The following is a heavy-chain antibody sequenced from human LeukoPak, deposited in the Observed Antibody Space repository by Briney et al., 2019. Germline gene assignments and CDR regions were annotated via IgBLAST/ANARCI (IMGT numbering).Heavy chain of an antibody. J-gene: IGHJ4*02. D-gene: IGHD2-21*01. CDR3: ARTPRGDYYFDY. V-gene: IGHV3-30-3*01. CDR1: GFTFISYA. CDR2: ISYGGCNK. Sequence: PGRSLRLSCAASGFTFISYAMHWLRQAPDKALEWVAVISYGGCNKFYADSVKGRYTISRDNSKNTLYLQMNSLRAEDTAVYYCARTPRGDYYFDYWGRGTLVTVSS.